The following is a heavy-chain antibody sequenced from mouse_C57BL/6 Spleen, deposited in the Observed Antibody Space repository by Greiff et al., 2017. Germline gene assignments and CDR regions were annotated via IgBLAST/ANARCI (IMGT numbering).Heavy chain of an antibody. CDR3: ARLDAWFAY. V-gene: IGHV2-2*01. CDR2: IWSGGST. Sequence: QVQLQQSGPGLVQPSQSLSITCTVSGFSLTSSGVHWVRQSPGKGLEWLGVIWSGGSTDYNAAFISRLSISKDNSKSQVFFKMNSLQADDTAIYYCARLDAWFAYWGQGTLVTVSA. CDR1: GFSLTSSG. J-gene: IGHJ3*01.